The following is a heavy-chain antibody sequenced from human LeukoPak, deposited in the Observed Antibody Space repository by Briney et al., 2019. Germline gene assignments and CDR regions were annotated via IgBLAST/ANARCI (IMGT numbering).Heavy chain of an antibody. CDR3: ARGASSGWYKNWFDP. D-gene: IGHD6-19*01. CDR2: IIPIFGTA. V-gene: IGHV1-69*05. J-gene: IGHJ5*02. CDR1: GGTFSSYA. Sequence: ASVKVSCKASGGTFSSYAISWVRQAPGQGLEWKGGIIPIFGTANYAQKFQGRVTITTDESTSTAYMELSSLRSEDTAVYYCARGASSGWYKNWFDPWGQGTLVTVSS.